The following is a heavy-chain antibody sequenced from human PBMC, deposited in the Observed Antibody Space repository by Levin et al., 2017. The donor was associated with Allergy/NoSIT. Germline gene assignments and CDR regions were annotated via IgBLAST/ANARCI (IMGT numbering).Heavy chain of an antibody. J-gene: IGHJ6*02. CDR3: ASWAMYHYDRSAFDYFYYAMDV. V-gene: IGHV3-21*01. D-gene: IGHD3-22*01. Sequence: PGGSLRLSCAASGILFSSYDMNWVRQAPGKGLEWVSSISAGGNYLYYADSVKGRFTISRDNAKHSLFLQMNSLRAEDTAVYYGASWAMYHYDRSAFDYFYYAMDVWGQGTTVTVSS. CDR2: ISAGGNYL. CDR1: GILFSSYD.